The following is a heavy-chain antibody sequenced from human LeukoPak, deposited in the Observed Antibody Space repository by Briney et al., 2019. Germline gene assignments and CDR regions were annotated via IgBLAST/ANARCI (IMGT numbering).Heavy chain of an antibody. CDR3: TTDYSHFDLSSGYYSY. J-gene: IGHJ4*02. V-gene: IGHV3-15*01. CDR2: NKDSNDGGTT. CDR1: GFRLPNAW. D-gene: IGHD3-3*01. Sequence: GDSLRHCCLASGFRLPNAWMVSVRQAPARGVGWVGRNKDSNDGGTTDLATSEKGRVTISRDYSRSTVYLQMNSLKTEDTAVYYCTTDYSHFDLSSGYYSYWGLGTLVTVSS.